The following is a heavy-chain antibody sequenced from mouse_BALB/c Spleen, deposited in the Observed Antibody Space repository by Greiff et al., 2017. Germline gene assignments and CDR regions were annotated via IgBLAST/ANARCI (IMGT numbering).Heavy chain of an antibody. Sequence: EVQGVESGGGLVKPGGSLKLSCAASGFAFSSYDMSWVRQTPEKRLEWVAYISSGGGSTYYPDTVKGRFTISRDNAKNTLYLQMSSLKSEDTAMYYCARELLRLRRAMDYWGQGTSVTVSS. J-gene: IGHJ4*01. CDR1: GFAFSSYD. D-gene: IGHD1-2*01. V-gene: IGHV5-12-1*01. CDR2: ISSGGGST. CDR3: ARELLRLRRAMDY.